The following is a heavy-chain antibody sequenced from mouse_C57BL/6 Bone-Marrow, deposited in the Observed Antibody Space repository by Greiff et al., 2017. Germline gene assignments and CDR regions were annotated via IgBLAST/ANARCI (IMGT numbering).Heavy chain of an antibody. Sequence: QVTLKESGAELARPGASVKLSCKASGYTFTSYGISWVKQRTGQGLEWIGEIYPRSGNTYYNEKFKGKATLTADKSSSTAYMELRSLTSEDSAVYFCARTANWGWYFDVWGTGTTVTVSS. CDR3: ARTANWGWYFDV. D-gene: IGHD4-1*01. J-gene: IGHJ1*03. CDR2: IYPRSGNT. CDR1: GYTFTSYG. V-gene: IGHV1-81*01.